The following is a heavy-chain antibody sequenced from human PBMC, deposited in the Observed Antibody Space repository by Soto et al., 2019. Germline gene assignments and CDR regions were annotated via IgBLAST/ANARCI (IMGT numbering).Heavy chain of an antibody. CDR1: GYTFTSYG. V-gene: IGHV1-18*01. Sequence: ASVKVSCKASGYTFTSYGISWVRQTTGQGLEWMGWISAYNGNTNYAQKLQGRVTMTTDTSTSTAYMELRSLRSDDTAVYYCARDRAPLDDYVWGSYRYGSHLSFWGQGTLVTVSS. CDR3: ARDRAPLDDYVWGSYRYGSHLSF. J-gene: IGHJ4*02. CDR2: ISAYNGNT. D-gene: IGHD3-16*02.